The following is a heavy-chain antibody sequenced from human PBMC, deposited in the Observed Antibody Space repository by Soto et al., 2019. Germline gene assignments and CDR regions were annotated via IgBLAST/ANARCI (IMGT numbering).Heavy chain of an antibody. CDR3: ARGYEILTGDYSNWFDP. V-gene: IGHV4-34*01. D-gene: IGHD3-9*01. Sequence: QVQLQQWGAGLLKPSETLSLTCAVSGGPFSGYYWSWIRQPPGKGLEWIGEINHSGSTNYNPSLKSRVTISVDTSKNQFSLKLSSVTAADTAVYYSARGYEILTGDYSNWFDPWGQGTLVTVSS. CDR2: INHSGST. CDR1: GGPFSGYY. J-gene: IGHJ5*02.